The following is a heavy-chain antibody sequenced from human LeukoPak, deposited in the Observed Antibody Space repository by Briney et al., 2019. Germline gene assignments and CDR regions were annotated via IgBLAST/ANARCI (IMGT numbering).Heavy chain of an antibody. J-gene: IGHJ4*02. Sequence: GGSLRLSCAASGFTVSSNYMSWVRQAPGKGLEWASLIYSAGGTYYADSVKGRFTISRDNSKDTVYLQMNSLRAEDTAVYYCAREKSLWGQGTLVTVSS. CDR1: GFTVSSNY. CDR3: AREKSL. V-gene: IGHV3-53*01. CDR2: IYSAGGT.